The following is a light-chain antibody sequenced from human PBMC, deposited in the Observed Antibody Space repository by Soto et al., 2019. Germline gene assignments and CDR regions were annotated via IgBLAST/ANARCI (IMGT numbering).Light chain of an antibody. V-gene: IGKV3-20*01. Sequence: VLAQSPSTLSFSPGGTAPLSFRASQSITSTYLAWYQQTPGQAPRILIYGASSRATGIPDRFSGSGSGTDFTLTISRLEPEDFAVYYCQQYGSSPPITFGHGTRLEIK. CDR3: QQYGSSPPIT. CDR1: QSITSTY. J-gene: IGKJ5*01. CDR2: GAS.